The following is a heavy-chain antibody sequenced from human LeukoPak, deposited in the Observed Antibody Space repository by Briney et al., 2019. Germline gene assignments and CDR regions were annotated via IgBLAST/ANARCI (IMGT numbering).Heavy chain of an antibody. Sequence: GGSLRLSCAASGFTFSSYWMTWVRQAPGKGLEWVSAISGSGGSTYYADSVKGRFTISRDNSKNTLYLQMNSLRAEDTAVYYCAKGAAGNNWFDPWGQGTLVTVSS. CDR3: AKGAAGNNWFDP. V-gene: IGHV3-23*01. D-gene: IGHD6-13*01. CDR2: ISGSGGST. J-gene: IGHJ5*02. CDR1: GFTFSSYW.